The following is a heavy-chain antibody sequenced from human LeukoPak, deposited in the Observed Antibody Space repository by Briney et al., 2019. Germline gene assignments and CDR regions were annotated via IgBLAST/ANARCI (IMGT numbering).Heavy chain of an antibody. D-gene: IGHD2-15*01. CDR2: INPSGGST. CDR1: GYTSTSNY. J-gene: IGHJ4*02. Sequence: ASVKVSCTASGYTSTSNYIHWVRQAPGQGLEWMGIINPSGGSTNYAQKFQGRVTMTRDTSTSTVYMELSSLRSEDTAVYYCARAAGIVVVVAATLDYWGQGTLVTVSS. V-gene: IGHV1-46*01. CDR3: ARAAGIVVVVAATLDY.